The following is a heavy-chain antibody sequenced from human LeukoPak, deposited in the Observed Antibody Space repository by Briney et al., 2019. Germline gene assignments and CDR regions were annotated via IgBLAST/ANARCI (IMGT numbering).Heavy chain of an antibody. J-gene: IGHJ4*02. CDR3: ARRDAGWNYCDY. CDR2: ISDKGTT. CDR1: GVSINSHY. D-gene: IGHD6-19*01. V-gene: IGHV4-59*08. Sequence: SETLSLTCAVSGVSINSHYWSWIRQSPGRGLEWVGHISDKGTTKYNATLKSRVIIWADTSKKHLSLNLTSVLAADTSIYYCARRDAGWNYCDYWGQGILVTVSS.